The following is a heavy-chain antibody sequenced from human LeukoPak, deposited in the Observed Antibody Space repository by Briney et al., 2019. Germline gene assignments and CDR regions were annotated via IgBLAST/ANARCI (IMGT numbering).Heavy chain of an antibody. CDR1: GFTFTGYY. Sequence: ASVKVPRKTSGFTFTGYYIHWVRQAPGQGLEWMGWINPNSGGTNYAQKFQGRVTMTRDTSISTAYMELSRLRSDDTAVYYCARVEWLVRGPWFDPWGQGTLVTVSS. CDR3: ARVEWLVRGPWFDP. J-gene: IGHJ5*02. D-gene: IGHD6-19*01. CDR2: INPNSGGT. V-gene: IGHV1-2*02.